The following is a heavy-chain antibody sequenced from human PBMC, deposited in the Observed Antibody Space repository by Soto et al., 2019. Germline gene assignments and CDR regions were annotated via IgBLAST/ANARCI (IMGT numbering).Heavy chain of an antibody. V-gene: IGHV3-33*08. Sequence: GGSLRRSRAASGFTFSSYSMSCVRQAPGKGLEWVAVMWCDASKKFYAASVEGRFTISRDNSKAILYLQMNSLRAEDTAVYYCAAWAEGATEVHWGQGTLVTVSS. CDR1: GFTFSSYS. J-gene: IGHJ4*02. D-gene: IGHD2-15*01. CDR3: AAWAEGATEVH. CDR2: MWCDASKK.